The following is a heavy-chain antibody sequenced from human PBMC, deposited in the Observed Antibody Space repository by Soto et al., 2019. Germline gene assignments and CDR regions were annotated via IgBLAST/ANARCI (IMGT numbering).Heavy chain of an antibody. CDR3: AATSNVLRYFDWFSAFDI. J-gene: IGHJ3*02. V-gene: IGHV1-58*02. CDR1: GFTFTSSA. CDR2: IVVGSGNT. Sequence: SVKVSCKASGFTFTSSAMQWVRQARGQRLEWIGWIVVGSGNTNYAQKFQERVTITRDMSTSTAYMELSSLRSEDTAVYYCAATSNVLRYFDWFSAFDIWGQGTMVTVSS. D-gene: IGHD3-9*01.